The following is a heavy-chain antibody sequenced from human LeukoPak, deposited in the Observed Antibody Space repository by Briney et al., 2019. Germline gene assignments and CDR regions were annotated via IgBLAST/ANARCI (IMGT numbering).Heavy chain of an antibody. D-gene: IGHD3/OR15-3a*01. CDR1: GYDITDYW. J-gene: IGHJ4*02. V-gene: IGHV5-51*01. Sequence: GESLKISCKGSGYDITDYWIGWVRQMPGKGLEGMGIIYPGDSETRYSPSFQGQVTISADKSIRTAYLQWSSLKASDTAMYCCARLVGDFWTGYYVDYWGQGTLVTVSS. CDR3: ARLVGDFWTGYYVDY. CDR2: IYPGDSET.